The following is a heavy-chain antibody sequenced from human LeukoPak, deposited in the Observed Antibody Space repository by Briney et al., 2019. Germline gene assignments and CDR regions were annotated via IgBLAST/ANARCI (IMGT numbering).Heavy chain of an antibody. Sequence: ASVKVSCKASGYTFTSYDINWVRQATGQGLEWMRWMNPNSGNTGYAQKFQGRVTMTRNTSISTAYMELSSLRSEDTAVYYCARGPISKVPASDYYYYYMDVWGKGTTVTVSS. CDR3: ARGPISKVPASDYYYYYMDV. J-gene: IGHJ6*03. CDR2: MNPNSGNT. CDR1: GYTFTSYD. V-gene: IGHV1-8*01. D-gene: IGHD2-2*01.